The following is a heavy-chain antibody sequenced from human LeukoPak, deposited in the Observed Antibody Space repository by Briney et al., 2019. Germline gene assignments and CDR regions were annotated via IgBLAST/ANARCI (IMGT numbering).Heavy chain of an antibody. D-gene: IGHD6-19*01. CDR2: ISYDGSNK. CDR3: ARAWSSGWYGLDY. Sequence: PGGSLRLSCAASGFTFSSYAMHWVRQAPGKGLEWVAVISYDGSNKYYADSVKGRFTISSDNSKNTLYLQMNSLRAEDAAVYYCARAWSSGWYGLDYWGQGTLVTVSS. V-gene: IGHV3-30-3*01. J-gene: IGHJ4*02. CDR1: GFTFSSYA.